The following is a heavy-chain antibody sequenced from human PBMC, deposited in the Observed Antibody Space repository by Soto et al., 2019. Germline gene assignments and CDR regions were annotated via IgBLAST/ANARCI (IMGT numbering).Heavy chain of an antibody. CDR1: GVSIRSGDYY. V-gene: IGHV4-31*03. CDR2: IHYRGIT. CDR3: AGGGYNYALGDY. J-gene: IGHJ4*02. D-gene: IGHD5-18*01. Sequence: QVQLQESGPGLVKPSQTLSLTCTVSGVSIRSGDYYWSWIRQHPGKGLEWIGYIHYRGITYYNPSLKSRVVISVDTSKNQFSLKLSSVTAADTAVYFCAGGGYNYALGDYWGQGALVTVSS.